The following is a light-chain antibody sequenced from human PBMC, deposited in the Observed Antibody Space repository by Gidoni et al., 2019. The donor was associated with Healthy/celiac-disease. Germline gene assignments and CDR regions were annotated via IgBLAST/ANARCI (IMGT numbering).Light chain of an antibody. Sequence: DSQMTQSTSSLSASGGDRVTITCQASQDISNYLNWYQQKPGKAPKLLIYDASNLETGVPSRFSGSGSGTDFTFTSSSLQPADIATYYCQQYDNLPPYTFGQGTKLEIK. CDR1: QDISNY. CDR3: QQYDNLPPYT. J-gene: IGKJ2*01. CDR2: DAS. V-gene: IGKV1-33*01.